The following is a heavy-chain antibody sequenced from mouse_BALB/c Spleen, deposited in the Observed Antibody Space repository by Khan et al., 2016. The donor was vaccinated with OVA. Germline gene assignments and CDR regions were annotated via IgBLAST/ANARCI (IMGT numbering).Heavy chain of an antibody. CDR2: IDPSKSET. Sequence: VQLQESGPELVRPGASVKMSCKASGYTFTSFWIHWVKQRPGQGLEWIGMIDPSKSETRLNQKFTDKATLNVDKSSNTAYMQLSRLTSEDSAVYYFARGGYGSPFAYWGQGTLVTVAA. D-gene: IGHD1-1*01. V-gene: IGHV1S127*01. J-gene: IGHJ3*01. CDR1: GYTFTSFW. CDR3: ARGGYGSPFAY.